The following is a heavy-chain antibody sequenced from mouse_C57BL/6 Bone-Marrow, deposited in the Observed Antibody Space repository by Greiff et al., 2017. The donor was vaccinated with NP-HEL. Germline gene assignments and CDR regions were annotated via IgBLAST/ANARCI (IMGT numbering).Heavy chain of an antibody. CDR3: ARRGTTVVAPFDV. J-gene: IGHJ1*03. V-gene: IGHV5-6*01. CDR1: GFTFSSYG. Sequence: EVQLQESGGDLGKPGGSLKLSCAASGFTFSSYGMSWVRQTPDKRLEWVATISSGGSYTYYPDSVKGRFTISRDNAKNTLYLQMSSLKSEDTAMYYCARRGTTVVAPFDVWGTGTTVTVSS. CDR2: ISSGGSYT. D-gene: IGHD1-1*01.